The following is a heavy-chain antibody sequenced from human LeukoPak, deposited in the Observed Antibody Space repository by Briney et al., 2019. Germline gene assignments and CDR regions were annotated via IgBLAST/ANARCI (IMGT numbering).Heavy chain of an antibody. Sequence: ASVKVSCKASGYTFTSYAMHWVRQAPGQRLEWMGWINAGNGNTKYSQKFQGRVTMTTDTSTSTAYMELRSLRSDDTAVYYCADTTLYYYDSSGTPKADAFDIWGQGTMVTVSS. CDR1: GYTFTSYA. J-gene: IGHJ3*02. CDR2: INAGNGNT. D-gene: IGHD3-22*01. V-gene: IGHV1-3*01. CDR3: ADTTLYYYDSSGTPKADAFDI.